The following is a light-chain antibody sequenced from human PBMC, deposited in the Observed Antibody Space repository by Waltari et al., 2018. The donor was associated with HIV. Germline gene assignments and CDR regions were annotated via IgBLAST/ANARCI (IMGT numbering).Light chain of an antibody. CDR1: SSDVGGYDY. Sequence: QSALTQPPSASGSPGQSVTISCTGTSSDVGGYDYVSWYQQHPGKAPKLIIYEVNKRPSGVPDHFSGSKSGNTASLTVSGLQSEDEADYYCSSYAGSNNLGVFGGGTKLTVL. V-gene: IGLV2-8*01. CDR3: SSYAGSNNLGV. CDR2: EVN. J-gene: IGLJ2*01.